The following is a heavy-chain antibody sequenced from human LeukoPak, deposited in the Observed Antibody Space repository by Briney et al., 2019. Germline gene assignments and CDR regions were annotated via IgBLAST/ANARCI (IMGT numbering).Heavy chain of an antibody. CDR2: ISWNGSGI. V-gene: IGHV3-9*01. Sequence: GGSLRLSCAASGFNFDDYAMHWVRQVPGKGLEWVSGISWNGSGIDYADSVRGRFTISRDNAQDSLYLQMINVRGDDSALYYCAKAGCSSPTCYANYWGQGTLVTVSS. J-gene: IGHJ4*02. CDR1: GFNFDDYA. CDR3: AKAGCSSPTCYANY. D-gene: IGHD2-2*01.